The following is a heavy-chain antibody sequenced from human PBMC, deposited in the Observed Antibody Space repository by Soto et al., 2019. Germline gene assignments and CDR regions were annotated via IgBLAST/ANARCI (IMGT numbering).Heavy chain of an antibody. Sequence: GGSLRLSCAVSGFTFSAYWMHWVRQVPGKGLTWVSRISDDGSTATYADSVKGRFVISRDNAKNSLYLEMSTLRVDDSGLYYCARGPRVSSTGTGAHWGRGTMVTVYS. CDR3: ARGPRVSSTGTGAH. V-gene: IGHV3-74*01. CDR1: GFTFSAYW. D-gene: IGHD1-1*01. CDR2: ISDDGSTA. J-gene: IGHJ4*02.